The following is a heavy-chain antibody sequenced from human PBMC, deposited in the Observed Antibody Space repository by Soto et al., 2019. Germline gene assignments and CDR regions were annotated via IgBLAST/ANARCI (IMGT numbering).Heavy chain of an antibody. Sequence: QVQLVQSGAEVKKPGSSVKVSCKASGGTFSSYAITWVRQAPGQGLEWMGGIIPIFGTANYAQKFQGRATITADESTSTAYMELSSLRSEDTAVYYCAREVLGVTRVRGAADAFDIWGQGTMVTVAS. CDR1: GGTFSSYA. J-gene: IGHJ3*02. CDR2: IIPIFGTA. CDR3: AREVLGVTRVRGAADAFDI. D-gene: IGHD3-10*01. V-gene: IGHV1-69*01.